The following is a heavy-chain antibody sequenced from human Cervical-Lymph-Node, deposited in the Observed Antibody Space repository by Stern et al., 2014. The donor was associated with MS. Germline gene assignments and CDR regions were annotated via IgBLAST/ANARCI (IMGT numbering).Heavy chain of an antibody. J-gene: IGHJ4*02. CDR3: ARGAPPEN. V-gene: IGHV5-51*03. D-gene: IGHD1-26*01. CDR1: GYSFTNYW. CDR2: IYPGDSDT. Sequence: VQLVQSGAEVKKPGESLKISCKTAGYSFTNYWIGWVRQMPGKGLEWMGIIYPGDSDTRYSPSSQGKVTISAERSIGTAYLQWRSLKASDSGIYYCARGAPPENWGQGTLVTVSS.